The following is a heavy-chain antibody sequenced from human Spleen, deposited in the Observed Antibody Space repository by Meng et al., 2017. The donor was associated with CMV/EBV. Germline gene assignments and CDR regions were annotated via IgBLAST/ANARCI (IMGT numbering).Heavy chain of an antibody. D-gene: IGHD6-13*01. CDR2: ISCTGYI. Sequence: SETLSLTCTVSGASISSNYWSWSRRPPGKGLEYIGSISCTGYIEYNPSLKSRVTISVDTSKNQFSLKLSSVTAADTAVYYCARSFGSSWYLGLWGQGTLVTVSS. V-gene: IGHV4-59*01. J-gene: IGHJ4*02. CDR1: GASISSNY. CDR3: ARSFGSSWYLGL.